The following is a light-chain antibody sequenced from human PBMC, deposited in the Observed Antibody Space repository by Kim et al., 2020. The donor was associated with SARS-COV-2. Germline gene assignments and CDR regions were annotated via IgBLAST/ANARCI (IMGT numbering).Light chain of an antibody. Sequence: NFMLTQPHSVSESPGKTVTISCTRSSGSIASNYVQWYQQRPSSAPTTVSYEDNQRPSGVPDRFSGSIDSSSNSASLTIPGLKTEDEADYYCQSYDSSNQVFGGGTQLTVL. CDR2: EDN. CDR1: SGSIASNY. J-gene: IGLJ2*01. V-gene: IGLV6-57*04. CDR3: QSYDSSNQV.